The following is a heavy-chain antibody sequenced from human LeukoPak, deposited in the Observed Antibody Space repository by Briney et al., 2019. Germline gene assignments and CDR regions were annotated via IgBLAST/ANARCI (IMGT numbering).Heavy chain of an antibody. Sequence: SETLSPTCTVSGGSISSYYWSWIRQPPGKGLEWIGYIYYSGSTNYNPSLKSRVTISVDTSKNQFSLKLSSVTAADTAVYYCARHNHKAEQWLVGYYYYGMDVWGQGTTVTVSS. V-gene: IGHV4-59*08. D-gene: IGHD6-19*01. CDR1: GGSISSYY. CDR3: ARHNHKAEQWLVGYYYYGMDV. J-gene: IGHJ6*02. CDR2: IYYSGST.